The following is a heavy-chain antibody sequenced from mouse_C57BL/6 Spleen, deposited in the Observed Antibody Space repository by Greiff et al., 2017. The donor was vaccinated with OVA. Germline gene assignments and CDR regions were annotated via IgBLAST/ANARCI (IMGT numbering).Heavy chain of an antibody. Sequence: VQLQQPGAELVKPGASVKMSCKASGYTFNSYWITWVKQRPGQGLEWIGDIYPGSGSTNYNEKFKSKATLTVDTSSSTAYMQLSSLTSEDSAVYYCARGRVYDYDEGDAMDYWGQGTSVTVSS. D-gene: IGHD2-4*01. CDR3: ARGRVYDYDEGDAMDY. CDR2: IYPGSGST. CDR1: GYTFNSYW. J-gene: IGHJ4*01. V-gene: IGHV1-55*01.